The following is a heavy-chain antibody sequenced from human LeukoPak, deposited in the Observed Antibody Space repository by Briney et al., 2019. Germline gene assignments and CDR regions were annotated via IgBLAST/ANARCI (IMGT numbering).Heavy chain of an antibody. CDR1: GGSFSGDY. CDR3: ARVHGHNLGTLDY. D-gene: IGHD5-24*01. J-gene: IGHJ4*02. CDR2: INHSGNI. Sequence: PSETLSLSCAVYGGSFSGDYWSWIRQPPGKGLQWIGEINHSGNINNNPSLKSRVTMSVDTSKNQLSLNLTSVTAADTAVYYCARVHGHNLGTLDYWGQGILVTVSS. V-gene: IGHV4-34*01.